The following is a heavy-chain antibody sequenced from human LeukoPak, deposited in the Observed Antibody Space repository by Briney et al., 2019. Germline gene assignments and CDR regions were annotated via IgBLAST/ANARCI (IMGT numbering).Heavy chain of an antibody. Sequence: GESLKISCKGSGYRFTSYWIAWVRQMPGKGLESMGIIYPGDSDTRYSPSFQGQVTISADKSISTAYLQWSSLKASDTAMYYCARPDYFASHDWGQGTLVTVST. D-gene: IGHD3-9*01. CDR1: GYRFTSYW. CDR3: ARPDYFASHD. J-gene: IGHJ4*02. V-gene: IGHV5-51*01. CDR2: IYPGDSDT.